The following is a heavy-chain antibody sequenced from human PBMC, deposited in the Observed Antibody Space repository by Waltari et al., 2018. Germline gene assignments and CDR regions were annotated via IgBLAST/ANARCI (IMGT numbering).Heavy chain of an antibody. J-gene: IGHJ4*02. V-gene: IGHV3-7*01. CDR1: GFTFSNSW. Sequence: EVQLVESGGGLVQPGGSLRLSCAASGFTFSNSWMTWVRQAPGKGLEWVANIKQDGSVRNYVDSVEGRFTISRDNAKNSLFLQMSSLRAEDTAVFYCARDQGSNYLSLWGQGTLVTVSS. CDR3: ARDQGSNYLSL. CDR2: IKQDGSVR. D-gene: IGHD1-7*01.